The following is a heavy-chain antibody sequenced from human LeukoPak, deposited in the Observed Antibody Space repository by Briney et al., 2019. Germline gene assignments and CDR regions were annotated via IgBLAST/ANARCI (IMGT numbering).Heavy chain of an antibody. V-gene: IGHV3-30*03. J-gene: IGHJ3*02. CDR3: ARKMKTGDRVGTFDI. D-gene: IGHD1-1*01. Sequence: GRSLRLSCAASGFTFSSYGMHWVRQAPGKGLEWVAVISYDGSNKYYADSVKGRFTISRDNSKNTLYLQMNSLTAEDTAVYYCARKMKTGDRVGTFDIWGQGTMVTVSS. CDR2: ISYDGSNK. CDR1: GFTFSSYG.